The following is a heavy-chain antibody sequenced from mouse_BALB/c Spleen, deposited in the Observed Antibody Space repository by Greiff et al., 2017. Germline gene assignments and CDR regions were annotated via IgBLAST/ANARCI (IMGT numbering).Heavy chain of an antibody. D-gene: IGHD2-3*01. CDR3: AREDGYYLAWFAY. CDR1: GFTFSSFG. J-gene: IGHJ3*01. V-gene: IGHV5-17*02. Sequence: EVKLVESGGGLVQPGGSRKLSCAASGFTFSSFGMHWVRQAPEKGLEWVAYISSGSSTIYYADTVKGRFTISRDNPKNTLFLQMTSLRSEDTAMYYCAREDGYYLAWFAYWGQGTLVTVSA. CDR2: ISSGSSTI.